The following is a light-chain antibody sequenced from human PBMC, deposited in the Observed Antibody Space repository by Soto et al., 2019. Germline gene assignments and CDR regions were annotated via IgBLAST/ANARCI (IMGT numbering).Light chain of an antibody. J-gene: IGKJ1*01. V-gene: IGKV3-20*01. CDR3: QQYGSSPRT. CDR2: GAS. CDR1: QSVSSSY. Sequence: EIVLTQSPGTLSLSPGERATLSCRASQSVSSSYLAWYQQKPGQAPRLLIYGASSRATGIPDRFSGSGSGTDFTLTISRLEPEDFVVYYCQQYGSSPRTFGQGTKV.